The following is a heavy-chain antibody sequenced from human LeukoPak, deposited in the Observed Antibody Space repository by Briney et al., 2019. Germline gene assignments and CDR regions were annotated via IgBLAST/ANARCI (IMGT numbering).Heavy chain of an antibody. D-gene: IGHD1-7*01. J-gene: IGHJ6*02. CDR2: INPSGGST. CDR3: ARDAGTTASGRYYYGMDV. CDR1: GYTFTSYY. V-gene: IGHV1-46*01. Sequence: ASVKVSCKASGYTFTSYYMHWVRQAPGQGLEWMGIINPSGGSTSYAQKFQGRVTITADESTSTAYMELSSLRSEDTAVYYCARDAGTTASGRYYYGMDVWGQGTTVTVSS.